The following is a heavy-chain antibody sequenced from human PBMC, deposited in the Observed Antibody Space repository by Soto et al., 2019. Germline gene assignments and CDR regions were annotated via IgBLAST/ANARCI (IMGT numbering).Heavy chain of an antibody. CDR2: INSEGSST. V-gene: IGHV3-74*01. D-gene: IGHD1-26*01. J-gene: IGHJ5*02. CDR1: GFTISGHW. Sequence: EVQLVESGGGLVQPGGSLRLSCAASGFTISGHWMHWVRQVPGKGLVWVSRINSEGSSTSYADSVKGRFIISRDNAKNPLFLQMNSLRAEDTAVYYCARSSSGTYGCFDPWGQGTLVTVSS. CDR3: ARSSSGTYGCFDP.